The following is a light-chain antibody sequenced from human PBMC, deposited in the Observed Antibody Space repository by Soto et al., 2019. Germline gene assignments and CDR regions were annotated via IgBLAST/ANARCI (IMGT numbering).Light chain of an antibody. CDR1: SSDVGGYNY. CDR2: EVS. Sequence: QSVLTQPASVSGSPGQSITISCTGTSSDVGGYNYVSWYQQHPGKAPKLMIYEVSNRPSGVSNRFSGSKSGNTASLTISGLQAEGEAAYYCLSYTRSSTLDVFGPGTKVTVL. CDR3: LSYTRSSTLDV. V-gene: IGLV2-14*01. J-gene: IGLJ1*01.